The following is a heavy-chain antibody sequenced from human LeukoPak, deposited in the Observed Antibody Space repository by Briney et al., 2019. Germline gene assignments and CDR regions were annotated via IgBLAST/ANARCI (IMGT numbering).Heavy chain of an antibody. J-gene: IGHJ4*02. CDR3: ASGYSGYTDPYYFDY. V-gene: IGHV1-69*13. D-gene: IGHD5-12*01. CDR1: GYSFISYG. CDR2: IIPIFGTA. Sequence: GASVKVSCKASGYSFISYGITWVRQAPGQGLEWMGGIIPIFGTANYAQKFQGRVTITADESTSTAYMELSSLRSEDTAVYYCASGYSGYTDPYYFDYWGQGTLVTVSS.